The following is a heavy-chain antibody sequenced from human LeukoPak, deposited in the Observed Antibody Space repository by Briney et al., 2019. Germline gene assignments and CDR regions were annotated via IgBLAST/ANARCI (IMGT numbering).Heavy chain of an antibody. D-gene: IGHD6-19*01. CDR2: IYYSGST. J-gene: IGHJ4*02. Sequence: PSETLSLTCTVSGGSISSSSYYWGWIRQPPGKGLEWIGSIYYSGSTYYNPSLKSRVTISVDTSKNQFSLKLSSVTAADTAVYYCARSISSGWYFGNYYLDYWGQGTLVTVSS. CDR1: GGSISSSSYY. V-gene: IGHV4-39*01. CDR3: ARSISSGWYFGNYYLDY.